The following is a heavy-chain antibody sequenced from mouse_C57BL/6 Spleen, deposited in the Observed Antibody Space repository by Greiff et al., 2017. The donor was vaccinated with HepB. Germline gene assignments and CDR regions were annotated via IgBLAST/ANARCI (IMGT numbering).Heavy chain of an antibody. CDR3: AREGTAQAPFAY. Sequence: QVQLQQSGAELVRPGSSVKLSCKASGYTFTSYWMDWVKQRPGQGLEWIGNIYPSDSETHYNQKFKDKATLTVDKSSSTAYMQLSSLTSEDSAVYYCAREGTAQAPFAYWGQGTLVTVSA. V-gene: IGHV1-61*01. CDR1: GYTFTSYW. CDR2: IYPSDSET. D-gene: IGHD3-2*02. J-gene: IGHJ3*01.